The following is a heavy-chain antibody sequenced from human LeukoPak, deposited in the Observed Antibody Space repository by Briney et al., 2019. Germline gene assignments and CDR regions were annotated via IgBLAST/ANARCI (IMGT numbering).Heavy chain of an antibody. CDR2: IYYSGST. CDR3: ATLPVRDILTGSYYFDY. V-gene: IGHV4-39*01. CDR1: GGSISSSSYY. D-gene: IGHD3-9*01. Sequence: PSETLSLTCTVSGGSISSSSYYWGWIRQPPGKGLEWIGSIYYSGSTYYNPSLKSRVTISVDTSKNQFSLKLSSVTAADRAVYYCATLPVRDILTGSYYFDYWGQGTLVTVSS. J-gene: IGHJ4*02.